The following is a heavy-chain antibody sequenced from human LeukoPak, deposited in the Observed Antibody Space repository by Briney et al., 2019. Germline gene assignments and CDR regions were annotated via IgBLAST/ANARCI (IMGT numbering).Heavy chain of an antibody. CDR1: GYTFTGYY. D-gene: IGHD3-22*01. J-gene: IGHJ4*02. V-gene: IGHV1-2*02. CDR3: ARDRHKYNYDGSGYPPY. CDR2: INPNSGGT. Sequence: ASVKVSCKASGYTFTGYYMHWVRQAPGQGLEWMGWINPNSGGTNYAQKFQRRVTMTKRTSISTAYMELSGLRSDDTAVYYCARDRHKYNYDGSGYPPYWGQGTLVTVSS.